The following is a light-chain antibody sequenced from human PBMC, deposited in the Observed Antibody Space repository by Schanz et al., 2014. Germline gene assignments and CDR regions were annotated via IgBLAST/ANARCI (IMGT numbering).Light chain of an antibody. V-gene: IGKV3-20*01. J-gene: IGKJ3*01. CDR3: QQHGSSLT. CDR1: QSVSETY. Sequence: VLTQSPGTLSVSPGETATLSCRASQSVSETYVAWYQQKPGQAPRLLISGASTRATGIPARFSGSGSGTEFTLTISRLEPEDFAVYYCQQHGSSLTFGPGTKVDVK. CDR2: GAS.